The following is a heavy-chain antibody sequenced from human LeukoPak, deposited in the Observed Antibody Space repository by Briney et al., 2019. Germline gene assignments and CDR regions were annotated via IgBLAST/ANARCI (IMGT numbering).Heavy chain of an antibody. Sequence: PSETLSLTCTVSGGSITSSSYYWGWIRQPPGNGMEWIGSIYYGGSTYYNPSLKSRVTISVDTSKNQFSLKLSSVTAADTAVYYCARGGIQLWFARAFDIWGQGTMVTVSS. CDR1: GGSITSSSYY. V-gene: IGHV4-39*07. CDR3: ARGGIQLWFARAFDI. D-gene: IGHD5-18*01. J-gene: IGHJ3*02. CDR2: IYYGGST.